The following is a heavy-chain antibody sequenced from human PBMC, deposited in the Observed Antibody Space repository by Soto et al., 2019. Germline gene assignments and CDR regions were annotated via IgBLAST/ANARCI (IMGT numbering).Heavy chain of an antibody. D-gene: IGHD3-10*01. Sequence: QVPLVQSGAEVKKPGASVKVSCKASGYTFTSYGISWVRQAPGQGLEWMGWISAYNGNTNYAQKLQGRVTMTTDTTTSKAYTELRSLRSDETAVYYCARDPGRGYYGSGSLGYYYYGMDVWGQGTTVTVSS. CDR2: ISAYNGNT. V-gene: IGHV1-18*01. J-gene: IGHJ6*02. CDR1: GYTFTSYG. CDR3: ARDPGRGYYGSGSLGYYYYGMDV.